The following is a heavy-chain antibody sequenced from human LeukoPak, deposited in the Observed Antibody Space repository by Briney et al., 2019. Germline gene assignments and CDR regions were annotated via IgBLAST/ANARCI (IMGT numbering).Heavy chain of an antibody. J-gene: IGHJ4*02. V-gene: IGHV1-2*02. Sequence: ASVKVSCKASGSTFTGYYMHWVRQAPGQGLEWMGWINPNSGGTNYAQKFQGRVTMTRDTSISTAYMELSRLRSDDTAVYYCARSPIAAAGTVDYWGQGTLVTVSS. CDR1: GSTFTGYY. CDR2: INPNSGGT. CDR3: ARSPIAAAGTVDY. D-gene: IGHD6-13*01.